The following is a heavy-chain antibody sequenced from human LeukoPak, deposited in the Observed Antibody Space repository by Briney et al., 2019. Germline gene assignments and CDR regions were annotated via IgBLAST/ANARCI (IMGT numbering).Heavy chain of an antibody. CDR2: ISGSGGGT. CDR1: GFTFSSYA. CDR3: ARDRGIAAADTWDYFDY. J-gene: IGHJ4*02. Sequence: GGSLRLSCAASGFTFSSYAMSWVRQAPGKRLEWVSAISGSGGGTYYADSVKGRFTISRDNSKNTLYLQMNSLRAEDTAVYYCARDRGIAAADTWDYFDYWGQGTLVTVSS. D-gene: IGHD6-13*01. V-gene: IGHV3-23*01.